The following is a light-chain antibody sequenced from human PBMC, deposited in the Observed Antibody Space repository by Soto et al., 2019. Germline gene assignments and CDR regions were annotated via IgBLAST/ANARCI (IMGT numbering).Light chain of an antibody. Sequence: QSPSSLSASVGDRVTITCXAXQSITIYLNWYQQQPGKAPRLLIYGASTLQTGVPSRFSGSGSMTDFTLTISDLQPEDFATYYCQQTYTAPRTFGQGTKVDI. V-gene: IGKV1-39*01. J-gene: IGKJ1*01. CDR2: GAS. CDR1: QSITIY. CDR3: QQTYTAPRT.